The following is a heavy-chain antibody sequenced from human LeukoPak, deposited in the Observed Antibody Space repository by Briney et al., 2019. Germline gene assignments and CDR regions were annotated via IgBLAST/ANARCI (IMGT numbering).Heavy chain of an antibody. Sequence: GGSLRLSCAASGFTFSDYYMSWIRQAPGKGLEWVSYISSSGSTIYYADSVKGRFTISRDNAKNSLYLQMNSLRAEDTAVYYCARDRYLEHRDDWFDSWGQGTLVTVSS. V-gene: IGHV3-11*01. CDR2: ISSSGSTI. J-gene: IGHJ5*01. D-gene: IGHD1/OR15-1a*01. CDR3: ARDRYLEHRDDWFDS. CDR1: GFTFSDYY.